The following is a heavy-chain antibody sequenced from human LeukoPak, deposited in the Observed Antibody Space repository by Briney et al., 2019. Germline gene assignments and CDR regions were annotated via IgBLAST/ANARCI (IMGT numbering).Heavy chain of an antibody. D-gene: IGHD4-23*01. Sequence: SGGSLRLSCAASGFTFSDYYMSWIRRAPGKGLEWVSYISSSGSTIYYADSVKGRFTISRDNAKNSLYLQMNSLRAEDTAVYYCARATMVVTPLDYWGQGTLVTVSS. CDR1: GFTFSDYY. V-gene: IGHV3-11*04. CDR2: ISSSGSTI. J-gene: IGHJ4*02. CDR3: ARATMVVTPLDY.